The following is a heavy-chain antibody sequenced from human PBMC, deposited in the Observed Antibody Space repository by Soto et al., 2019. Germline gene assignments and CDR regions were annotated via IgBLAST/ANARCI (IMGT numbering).Heavy chain of an antibody. D-gene: IGHD6-6*01. CDR3: ARELAQYSSSSLVSDY. V-gene: IGHV1-2*02. CDR1: GYTFTGYY. J-gene: IGHJ4*02. Sequence: QVQLVQSGAEVKKPGASVKVSCKATGYTFTGYYMHWVRQAPGQGLEWMGWINPNSGGTNYAQKFQGRVTMTRDTSISTAYMELSRLRSDDTAVYYCARELAQYSSSSLVSDYWGQGTLVTVSS. CDR2: INPNSGGT.